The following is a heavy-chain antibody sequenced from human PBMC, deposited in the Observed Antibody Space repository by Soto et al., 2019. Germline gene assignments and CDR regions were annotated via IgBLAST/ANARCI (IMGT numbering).Heavy chain of an antibody. CDR2: IYPGDSDT. CDR1: GYSFTSYW. J-gene: IGHJ6*02. V-gene: IGHV5-51*01. Sequence: GESLKISCKGSGYSFTSYWIGWVRQMPGKGLECRGIIYPGDSDTRDSPSFQGQVTISADKSISTASLKWSSLKDSDTCMYYCARQASTIFGVVKDYYYYYGMDVWGQGTTVTVSS. CDR3: ARQASTIFGVVKDYYYYYGMDV. D-gene: IGHD3-3*01.